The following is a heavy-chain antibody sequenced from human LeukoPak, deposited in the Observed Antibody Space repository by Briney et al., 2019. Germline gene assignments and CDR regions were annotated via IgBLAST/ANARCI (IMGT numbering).Heavy chain of an antibody. Sequence: SETLSLTCTVSGGSISSYYWSWIRQPPGKGLEWIGYIYYSGSTNYNPSLKSRVTISVDTSKNQFSLKLSSVTAADTAVYYCARGYCSGGICYYGMDAWGQGTTVTVSS. CDR1: GGSISSYY. J-gene: IGHJ6*02. CDR2: IYYSGST. CDR3: ARGYCSGGICYYGMDA. V-gene: IGHV4-59*01. D-gene: IGHD2-15*01.